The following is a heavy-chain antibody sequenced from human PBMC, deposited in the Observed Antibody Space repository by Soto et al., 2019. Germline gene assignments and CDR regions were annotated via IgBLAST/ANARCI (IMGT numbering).Heavy chain of an antibody. Sequence: SLRLSCAASGFGFSTYSMNWVRQAPGKGLEWVSYISSGSTIYMYYADSVKGRFTISRDNAKNSLYLQMNDLRAEDTAVYYCARSDYASGSYFDHWGQGILVTVSS. V-gene: IGHV3-21*01. J-gene: IGHJ5*02. CDR1: GFGFSTYS. D-gene: IGHD3-10*01. CDR3: ARSDYASGSYFDH. CDR2: ISSGSTIYM.